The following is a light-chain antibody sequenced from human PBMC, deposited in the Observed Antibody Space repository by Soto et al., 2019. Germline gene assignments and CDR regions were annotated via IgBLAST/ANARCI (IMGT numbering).Light chain of an antibody. Sequence: DIRMTQSPSTLSASVGDRVTITCQASHTISNLLAWHQHKPGRAPKLLIYDASSLQSGVPSRFSGSGSGTDFTLAISCLQSEDFATYYCQQYYSYPHTFGQGTKLEIK. J-gene: IGKJ2*01. V-gene: IGKV1-5*01. CDR3: QQYYSYPHT. CDR2: DAS. CDR1: HTISNL.